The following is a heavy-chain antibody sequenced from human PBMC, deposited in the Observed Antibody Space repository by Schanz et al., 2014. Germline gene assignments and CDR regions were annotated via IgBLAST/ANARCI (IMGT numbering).Heavy chain of an antibody. J-gene: IGHJ4*02. CDR1: GYTLTHYA. D-gene: IGHD1-26*01. CDR3: ARDRDQWDGNYLDY. V-gene: IGHV1-8*02. Sequence: QVQLVESGSELKKPGASVKVSCKASGYTLTHYAMNWVRQAPGQGLEWMGWMNPNSGTTGYAQKFQGRVTMTTDTSTSTVYMELRSLTSDDSAVYYCARDRDQWDGNYLDYWGQGTLVTVSS. CDR2: MNPNSGTT.